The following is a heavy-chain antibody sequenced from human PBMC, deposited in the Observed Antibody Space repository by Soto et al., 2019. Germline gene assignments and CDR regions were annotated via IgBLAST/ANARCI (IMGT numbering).Heavy chain of an antibody. Sequence: PSETLSLTCTVSGGSISSSSYYWGWIRQPPGKGLEWIGSIYYSGSTYYNPSLKSRVTISVDTSKNQFSLKLSSVTAADTAVYYCARAWIQLWHYFAYWGQGTLVTVSS. D-gene: IGHD5-18*01. V-gene: IGHV4-39*01. CDR2: IYYSGST. J-gene: IGHJ4*02. CDR1: GGSISSSSYY. CDR3: ARAWIQLWHYFAY.